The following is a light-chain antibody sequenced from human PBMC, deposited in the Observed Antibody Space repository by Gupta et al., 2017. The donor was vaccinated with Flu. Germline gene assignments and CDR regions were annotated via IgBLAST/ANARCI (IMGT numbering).Light chain of an antibody. CDR3: AAWDDSLNGWV. CDR2: WDY. CDR1: GPNIGKNA. J-gene: IGLJ3*02. V-gene: IGLV1-36*01. Sequence: QSVLTQPPSMFAAPRQSVTTSCSVRGPNIGKNAVNWYKQCPGRPPNLVMYWDYMAPSGVPDRFSGSRLGTSASLVISGLQSEDEAEYYCAAWDDSLNGWVFGGGTKVTVL.